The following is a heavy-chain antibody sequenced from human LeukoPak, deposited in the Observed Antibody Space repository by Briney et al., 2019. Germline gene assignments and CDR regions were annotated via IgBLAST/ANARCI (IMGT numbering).Heavy chain of an antibody. D-gene: IGHD3-10*01. CDR3: AFDYASGSYLGFDY. V-gene: IGHV3-23*01. CDR2: ISGSGGST. CDR1: GFTFSTYA. J-gene: IGHJ4*02. Sequence: GGSLRLSCVASGFTFSTYAMTWVRQAPGKGLEWVSAISGSGGSTYYADSVEGRFTISRDNSKNTLYLQMNSLRAEDTAVYYCAFDYASGSYLGFDYWGQGTLVTVSS.